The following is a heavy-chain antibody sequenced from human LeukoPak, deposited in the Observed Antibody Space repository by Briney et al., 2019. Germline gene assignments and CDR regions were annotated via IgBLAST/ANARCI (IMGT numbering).Heavy chain of an antibody. CDR3: ARDSTYYYDSGSSGPHYFDN. V-gene: IGHV3-30*01. Sequence: PGGSLRLSCAASGFTFSSYAMSWVRQAPGKGLEWVSIISSGGVSEYYADSVKGRFTISRGNSKNTLYLQLNSLRPEDTAVYYCARDSTYYYDSGSSGPHYFDNWGQGTLVTVSS. D-gene: IGHD3-10*01. CDR1: GFTFSSYA. J-gene: IGHJ4*02. CDR2: ISSGGVSE.